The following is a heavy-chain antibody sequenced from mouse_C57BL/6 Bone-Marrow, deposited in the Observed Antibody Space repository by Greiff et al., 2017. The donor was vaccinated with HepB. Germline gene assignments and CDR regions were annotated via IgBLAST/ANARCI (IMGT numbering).Heavy chain of an antibody. CDR2: ISSGGSYT. V-gene: IGHV5-6*01. CDR3: SRGFAY. J-gene: IGHJ3*01. Sequence: EVQGVESGGDLVKPGGSLKLSCAASGFTFSSYGMSWVRQTPDKRLEWVATISSGGSYTYYPDSVKGRFTISRDNDKNTLYLQMSSMKSEDTAMYYCSRGFAYWGQGTLVTVSA. CDR1: GFTFSSYG.